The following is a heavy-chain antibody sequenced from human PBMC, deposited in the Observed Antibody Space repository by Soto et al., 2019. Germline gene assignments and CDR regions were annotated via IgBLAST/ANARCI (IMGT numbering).Heavy chain of an antibody. J-gene: IGHJ5*02. CDR3: ARDGASFDV. CDR2: ISKSGTTR. CDR1: GFNFSGNT. V-gene: IGHV3-48*02. Sequence: GGSLRLSCAASGFNFSGNTMNWVRQAPGKGLEWVSYISKSGTTRYYAESVKGRFTISRDNAKNSLFLQMNSLRDEDTAVYYCARDGASFDVWGQGTLVTVSS. D-gene: IGHD2-15*01.